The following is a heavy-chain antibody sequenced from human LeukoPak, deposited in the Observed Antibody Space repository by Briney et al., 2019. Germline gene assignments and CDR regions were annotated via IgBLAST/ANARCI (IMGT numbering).Heavy chain of an antibody. Sequence: SETLSLTCTVSGGSISSYYWSWIRQPPGKGLECIGYIYYSGSTNYNPSLKSRVTISVDTSKNQFSLKLSSVTAADTAVYYCARGLDDIDNWFDPWGQGTLVTVSS. J-gene: IGHJ5*02. V-gene: IGHV4-59*01. CDR1: GGSISSYY. CDR2: IYYSGST. CDR3: ARGLDDIDNWFDP. D-gene: IGHD3-9*01.